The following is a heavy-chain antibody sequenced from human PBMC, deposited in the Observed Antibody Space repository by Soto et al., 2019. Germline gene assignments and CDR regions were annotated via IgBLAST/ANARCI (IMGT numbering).Heavy chain of an antibody. CDR2: INPGTGDT. D-gene: IGHD1-1*01. CDR3: ARDPNLRATTSAMDV. J-gene: IGHJ6*02. Sequence: QVQLVQSGAEVKQPGASVKVSCTTSGYTFTYYALHWLRQAPGQRPVWMGWINPGTGDTKYSQNFQGRLYIARDTSASAAYMELRSLTSDDTAVYFCARDPNLRATTSAMDVWGQGTTVTVSS. CDR1: GYTFTYYA. V-gene: IGHV1-3*01.